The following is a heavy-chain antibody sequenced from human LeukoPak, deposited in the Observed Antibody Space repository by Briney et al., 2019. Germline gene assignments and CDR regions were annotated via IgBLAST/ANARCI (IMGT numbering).Heavy chain of an antibody. D-gene: IGHD4-17*01. V-gene: IGHV3-48*04. CDR3: ARDRVHYGDYEPFDY. J-gene: IGHJ4*02. CDR2: ISSSGSTI. CDR1: GFSFSTYA. Sequence: GGSLRLSCTASGFSFSTYAMNWVRQAPGKGLEWVSYISSSGSTIYYADSVKGRFTISRDNAKNSLYLQMNSLRAEDTAVYYCARDRVHYGDYEPFDYWGQGTLVTVSS.